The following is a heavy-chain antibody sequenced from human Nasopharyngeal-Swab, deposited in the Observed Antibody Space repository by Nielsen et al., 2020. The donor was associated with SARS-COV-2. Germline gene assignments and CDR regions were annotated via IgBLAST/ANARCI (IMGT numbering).Heavy chain of an antibody. J-gene: IGHJ6*02. Sequence: SETRSLTCAVYGGSFSGYYWSWIRQPPGKGLEWIGEINHSGSTNYNPSLKSRVTISVDTSKNQFSLKLSSVTAADTAVYYCARGSLGSFSTVTRIYGMDVWGQGTTVTVSS. V-gene: IGHV4-34*01. CDR3: ARGSLGSFSTVTRIYGMDV. CDR2: INHSGST. D-gene: IGHD4-17*01. CDR1: GGSFSGYY.